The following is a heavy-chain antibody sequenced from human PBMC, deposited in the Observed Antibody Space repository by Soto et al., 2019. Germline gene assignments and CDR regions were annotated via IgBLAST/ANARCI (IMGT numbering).Heavy chain of an antibody. D-gene: IGHD3-16*02. CDR2: ISGSGGST. J-gene: IGHJ4*02. CDR3: AKILEPPRSYYDYIWGSYRYEDFGFDY. Sequence: GGSLRLSCAASGFTFSSYAMSWVRQAPGKGLEWVSAISGSGGSTYYADSVKGRFTISRDNSKNTLYLQMNSLRAEDTAVYYCAKILEPPRSYYDYIWGSYRYEDFGFDYWGQGTLVTVSS. V-gene: IGHV3-23*01. CDR1: GFTFSSYA.